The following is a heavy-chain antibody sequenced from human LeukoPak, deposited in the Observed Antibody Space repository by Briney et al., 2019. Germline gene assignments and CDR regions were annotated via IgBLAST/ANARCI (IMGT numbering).Heavy chain of an antibody. Sequence: NPNSGNTGYAQKFQGRVTMTRNTSISTAYMELSSLRSEDTAVYYCARGPYYYDSSGNQIDYWGQGTLVTVSS. J-gene: IGHJ4*02. CDR3: ARGPYYYDSSGNQIDY. V-gene: IGHV1-8*01. CDR2: NPNSGNT. D-gene: IGHD3-22*01.